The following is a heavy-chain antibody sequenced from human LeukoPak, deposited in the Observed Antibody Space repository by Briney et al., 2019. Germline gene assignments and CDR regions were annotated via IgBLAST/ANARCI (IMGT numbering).Heavy chain of an antibody. CDR2: INHSGST. D-gene: IGHD5-18*01. Sequence: SETLSLTCAVYGGSFSGYYWSWIRQPPGKGLEWIGEINHSGSTNYNPSLKSRVTISVGTSKNQFSLKLSSVTAADTAVYYCARDLRGYSYGGDGYWGQGTLVTVSS. V-gene: IGHV4-34*01. J-gene: IGHJ4*02. CDR3: ARDLRGYSYGGDGY. CDR1: GGSFSGYY.